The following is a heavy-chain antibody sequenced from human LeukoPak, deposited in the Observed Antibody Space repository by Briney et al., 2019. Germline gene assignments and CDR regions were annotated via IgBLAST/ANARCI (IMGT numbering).Heavy chain of an antibody. CDR3: ARDPPIGGADVFDI. J-gene: IGHJ3*02. CDR2: INPNSGGT. CDR1: GYTFTEYY. V-gene: IGHV1-2*02. Sequence: ASLTVSFKAAGYTFTEYYMHWVGQAPGQGGEWMGWINPNSGGTNYAQKFQGRGTMTRDTSISTAYMEVSRRTCGDPAVYYCARDPPIGGADVFDIWGQGTMVTVSS. D-gene: IGHD3-10*01.